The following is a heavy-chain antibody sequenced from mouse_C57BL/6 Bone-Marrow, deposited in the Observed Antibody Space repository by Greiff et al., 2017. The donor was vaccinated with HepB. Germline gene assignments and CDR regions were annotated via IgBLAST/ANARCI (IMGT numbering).Heavy chain of an antibody. Sequence: QVQLQQSGAELVRPGTSVKMSCKASGYTFTNYWIGWAKQRPGHGLEWIGDIYPGGGYTNYNEKFKGKATLTEDKSSSTAYMQFSSLTSEDSAIYYCARRDYYGSSGFAYWGQGTLVTVSA. D-gene: IGHD1-1*01. V-gene: IGHV1-63*01. CDR3: ARRDYYGSSGFAY. CDR1: GYTFTNYW. J-gene: IGHJ3*01. CDR2: IYPGGGYT.